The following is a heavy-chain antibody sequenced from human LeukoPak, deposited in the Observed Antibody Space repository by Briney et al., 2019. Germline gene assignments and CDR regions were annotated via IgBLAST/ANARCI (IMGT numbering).Heavy chain of an antibody. V-gene: IGHV4-34*01. Sequence: SETLSLTCAVYGGSFSGYYWSWIRQPPGKGLEWIGEIYHSGSTNYNPSLKSRVTISVDTSKNQFSLKLSSVTAADTAVYYCARHQTGRRRRTNYGSGLDAFDIWGQGTMVTVSS. D-gene: IGHD3-10*01. CDR1: GGSFSGYY. CDR3: ARHQTGRRRRTNYGSGLDAFDI. CDR2: IYHSGST. J-gene: IGHJ3*02.